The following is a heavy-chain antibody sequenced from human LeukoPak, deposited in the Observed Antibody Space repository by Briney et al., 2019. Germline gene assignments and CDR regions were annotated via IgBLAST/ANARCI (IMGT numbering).Heavy chain of an antibody. V-gene: IGHV3-30-3*01. CDR2: ISYDGSNK. Sequence: GGSLRLSCAASGFTFSSYAMHWARQAPGKGLEWVAVISYDGSNKYYADSVKGRFTISRDNSKNTLYLQMNSLRAEDTAVYYCAKGKYNWNVRLDAFDIWGQGTMVTVSS. CDR1: GFTFSSYA. J-gene: IGHJ3*02. D-gene: IGHD1-1*01. CDR3: AKGKYNWNVRLDAFDI.